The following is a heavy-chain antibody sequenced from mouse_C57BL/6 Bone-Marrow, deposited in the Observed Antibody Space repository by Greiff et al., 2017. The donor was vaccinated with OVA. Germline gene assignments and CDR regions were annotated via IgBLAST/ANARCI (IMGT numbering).Heavy chain of an antibody. V-gene: IGHV1-5*01. D-gene: IGHD1-1*01. CDR1: GYTFTSYW. CDR2: IYPGNSDT. Sequence: EVKVVESGTVLARPGASVKMSCKTSGYTFTSYWMHWVKQRPGQGLEWIGAIYPGNSDTSYNQKFKGKAKLTAVTSASTAYMELSSLTNEDSAVYYCTRSPYYGSSPWFAYWGQGTLVTVSA. J-gene: IGHJ3*01. CDR3: TRSPYYGSSPWFAY.